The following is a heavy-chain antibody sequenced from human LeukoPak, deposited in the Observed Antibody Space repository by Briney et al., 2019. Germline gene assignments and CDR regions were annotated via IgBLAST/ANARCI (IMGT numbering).Heavy chain of an antibody. D-gene: IGHD4-11*01. CDR1: GFTFSGSA. J-gene: IGHJ4*02. Sequence: GGSLRLSCAASGFTFSGSAMHWVRQASGKGLEWVGRIRSKANSYATAYAASVKGRFTISRDDSKNTAYLQMNSLKTEDTAVYYCAKEGTVTTSSLDYWGQGTLVTVSS. V-gene: IGHV3-73*01. CDR3: AKEGTVTTSSLDY. CDR2: IRSKANSYAT.